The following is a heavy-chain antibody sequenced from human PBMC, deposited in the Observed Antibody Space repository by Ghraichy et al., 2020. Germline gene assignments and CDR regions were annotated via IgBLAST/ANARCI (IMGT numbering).Heavy chain of an antibody. J-gene: IGHJ2*01. CDR3: SRVEHRSSWPWSFDL. CDR2: FYYSGST. D-gene: IGHD6-13*01. CDR1: GGSIGSGDYS. Sequence: SLNISCTVSGGSIGSGDYSWSWIRQPPGKGLEWIGYFYYSGSTYYKPSLKSRVTISVDTSKNQFSLKLSSGTAADTAVYYCSRVEHRSSWPWSFDLWGRGILVAVSA. V-gene: IGHV4-30-4*01.